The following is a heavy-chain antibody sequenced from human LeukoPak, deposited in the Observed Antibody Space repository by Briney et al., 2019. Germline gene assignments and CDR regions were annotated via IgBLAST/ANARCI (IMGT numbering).Heavy chain of an antibody. CDR3: AYGMDV. V-gene: IGHV6-1*01. CDR2: TYYRSKWYY. CDR1: GDSVLSNRAA. J-gene: IGHJ6*02. Sequence: SQTLSLTCAISGDSVLSNRAAWNWIMQSPSRGLEWLGRTYYRSKWYYDYAESVKSRIAINPDTSKNQFSLQLNSVTPEDTAVYYCAYGMDVWGQGTTVTVSS.